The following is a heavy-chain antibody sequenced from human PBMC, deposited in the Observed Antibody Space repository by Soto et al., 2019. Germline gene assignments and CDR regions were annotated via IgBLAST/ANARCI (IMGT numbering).Heavy chain of an antibody. J-gene: IGHJ5*02. V-gene: IGHV4-30-4*01. Sequence: SETLSLTCTVSGGSISSNDYYWSWIRQPPGKGLEWIGYIYYSGNTNYNPSLKSRVTMSLDTSKNQFSLKLTSVTAADAAVYYCARSYDSSGYFNNWFDPWGQGTLVTVSS. D-gene: IGHD3-22*01. CDR1: GGSISSNDYY. CDR3: ARSYDSSGYFNNWFDP. CDR2: IYYSGNT.